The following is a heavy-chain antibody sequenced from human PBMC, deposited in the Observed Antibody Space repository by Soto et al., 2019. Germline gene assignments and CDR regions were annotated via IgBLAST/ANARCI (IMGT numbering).Heavy chain of an antibody. V-gene: IGHV1-2*04. Sequence: ASVKVSCKASGYTFTGYYVHWVRQAPGQGLEWMGWINPNSGGTNYAQQFQGWVTMTRDTSISTAYMELSRLRSDDTAVYYCATCYEIVALDFWGQGSLVTVSS. CDR3: ATCYEIVALDF. J-gene: IGHJ4*02. CDR2: INPNSGGT. CDR1: GYTFTGYY. D-gene: IGHD3-22*01.